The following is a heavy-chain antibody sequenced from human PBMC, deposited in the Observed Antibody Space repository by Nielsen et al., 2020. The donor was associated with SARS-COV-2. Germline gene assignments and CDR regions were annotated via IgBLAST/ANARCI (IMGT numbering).Heavy chain of an antibody. CDR3: ARDSSSYLDY. Sequence: GESLKISCAASGFTFSSYGMNWVRQAPGKGLEWVSSISSSSSYIYYADSVKGRFTISRDNAKNSLYLQMNSLRAEDTAVYYCARDSSSYLDYWGQGTLVTVSS. CDR1: GFTFSSYG. J-gene: IGHJ4*02. V-gene: IGHV3-21*01. D-gene: IGHD6-6*01. CDR2: ISSSSSYI.